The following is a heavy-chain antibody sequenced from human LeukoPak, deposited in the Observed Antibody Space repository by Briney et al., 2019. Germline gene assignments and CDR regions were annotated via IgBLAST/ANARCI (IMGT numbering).Heavy chain of an antibody. V-gene: IGHV1-18*01. CDR3: VREPAGYSSTWPYDY. CDR1: VYSFRKFG. Sequence: ASVKVSCKTSVYSFRKFGISWVRQAPGQGLEWMGWISAQNGDTYYAQQVQGRVTMTTDTSTGTAYMELKSLTSDDTAVYYCVREPAGYSSTWPYDYWGQGTLVTVSS. CDR2: ISAQNGDT. J-gene: IGHJ4*02. D-gene: IGHD6-13*01.